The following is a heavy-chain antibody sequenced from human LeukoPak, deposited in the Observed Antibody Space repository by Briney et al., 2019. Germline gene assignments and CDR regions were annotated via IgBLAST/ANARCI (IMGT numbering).Heavy chain of an antibody. CDR2: ISWSSGSI. V-gene: IGHV3-9*01. CDR3: AKALGYCSGGSCEGYDY. J-gene: IGHJ4*02. D-gene: IGHD2-15*01. Sequence: GRSLRLSCAASGFTFDDYAMHWVRQAPGKGLEWVSGISWSSGSIGYADSVKGRFTISRDNAKNSLYLQMNSLRAEDTALYYCAKALGYCSGGSCEGYDYWGQGTLVTVSS. CDR1: GFTFDDYA.